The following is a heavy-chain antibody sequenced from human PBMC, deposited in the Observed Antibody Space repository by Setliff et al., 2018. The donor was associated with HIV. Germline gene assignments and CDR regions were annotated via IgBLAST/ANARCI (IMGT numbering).Heavy chain of an antibody. CDR2: IYPGDSDV. V-gene: IGHV5-51*01. D-gene: IGHD3-3*01. J-gene: IGHJ5*01. Sequence: GESLKISCKGSGYSFTSYWIGWVRQMPGKGLEWMGIIYPGDSDVRYSPSFQGQVTISADKSINTAYLQWSSLKASDTAMYYCARQPTDTSGYNNWFDSWGQGTQVTVSS. CDR1: GYSFTSYW. CDR3: ARQPTDTSGYNNWFDS.